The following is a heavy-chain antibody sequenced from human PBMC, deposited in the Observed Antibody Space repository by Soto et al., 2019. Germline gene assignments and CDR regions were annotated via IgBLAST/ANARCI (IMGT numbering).Heavy chain of an antibody. D-gene: IGHD2-2*01. CDR3: ARDPRPAATVYYFYVMDV. CDR2: IYYSEST. V-gene: IGHV4-30-4*01. Sequence: PSETLSLTCTVSGGSISSGDYYWSWIRQPPGKGLEWIGYIYYSESTYYNPSLKSRVTISVDTSKNQFSLKLSSVTAAYTAVYYCARDPRPAATVYYFYVMDVWGQGTTVTVSS. CDR1: GGSISSGDYY. J-gene: IGHJ6*02.